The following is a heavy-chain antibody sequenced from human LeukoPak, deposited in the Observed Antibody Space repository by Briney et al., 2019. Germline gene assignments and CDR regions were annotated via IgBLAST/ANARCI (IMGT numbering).Heavy chain of an antibody. CDR2: IYSGANT. Sequence: GGSLRLSCAASGFTVSGNYMSWVRQAPGKGLEWVSVIYSGANTYYADSVKGRFTISTDASKNTLYVQMNSLRAEDTAVYYCARVESTCWWHYFDYWGQGTLVTVSS. D-gene: IGHD6-19*01. J-gene: IGHJ4*02. CDR1: GFTVSGNY. V-gene: IGHV3-53*01. CDR3: ARVESTCWWHYFDY.